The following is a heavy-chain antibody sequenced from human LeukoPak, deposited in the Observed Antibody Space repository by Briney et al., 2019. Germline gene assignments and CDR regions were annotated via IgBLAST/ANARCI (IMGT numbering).Heavy chain of an antibody. D-gene: IGHD3-16*02. CDR1: GFTFSRYA. Sequence: PGGSLRLSCAASGFTFSRYAMSWVRQAPGKGLEWVSALSGSGDSTYYADSVRGRFTISRDNSKNTLYLRMNSLGAVDTAVYYCAKGGSDYVWGNYRLLSYWGQGTLVTVSS. J-gene: IGHJ4*02. CDR2: LSGSGDST. V-gene: IGHV3-23*01. CDR3: AKGGSDYVWGNYRLLSY.